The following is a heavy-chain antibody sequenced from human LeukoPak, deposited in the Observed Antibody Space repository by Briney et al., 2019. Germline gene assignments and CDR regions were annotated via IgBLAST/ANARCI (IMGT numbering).Heavy chain of an antibody. D-gene: IGHD3-22*01. CDR1: GFTFSSYT. CDR3: AKVREDEHYYDSSGYYYNAFDI. V-gene: IGHV3-23*01. CDR2: IAGSGSRT. Sequence: PGGSLRLSCAASGFTFSSYTMNWVRQAPGKGLEWVSSIAGSGSRTDYADSVKGRFTISRDNSENTLFLQMNSLRPEDTAVYYCAKVREDEHYYDSSGYYYNAFDIWGQGTKVTVSS. J-gene: IGHJ3*02.